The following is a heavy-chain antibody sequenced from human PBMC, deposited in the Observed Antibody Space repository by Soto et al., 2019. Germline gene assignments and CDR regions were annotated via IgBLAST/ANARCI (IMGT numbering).Heavy chain of an antibody. D-gene: IGHD3-3*01. V-gene: IGHV3-30-3*01. Sequence: GGSLRLSCAASEFTFSTYPMHWVRQAPGKGLEWVAVISYDETNKYYADSVKGRFTISRDNSKNTLYLQMNNLRADDTAVYYCARGASDFWGAYPEIHFFDYWGHGTLVTVSS. CDR1: EFTFSTYP. J-gene: IGHJ4*01. CDR3: ARGASDFWGAYPEIHFFDY. CDR2: ISYDETNK.